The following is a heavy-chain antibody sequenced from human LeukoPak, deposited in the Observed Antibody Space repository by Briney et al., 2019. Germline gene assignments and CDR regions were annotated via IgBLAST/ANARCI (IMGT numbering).Heavy chain of an antibody. CDR2: TSGGSS. V-gene: IGHV3-23*01. CDR1: GFTFSSYA. CDR3: AIMHPYYDGSGYWVQ. J-gene: IGHJ4*02. Sequence: PGGSLRLSCAASGFTFSSYAMSWVRQAQGKGLEWVSGTSGGSSSYADSVKGRFTISRDNPRNTLYMQMNSLRAEDTALYYCAIMHPYYDGSGYWVQWGQGTLVTVSS. D-gene: IGHD3-22*01.